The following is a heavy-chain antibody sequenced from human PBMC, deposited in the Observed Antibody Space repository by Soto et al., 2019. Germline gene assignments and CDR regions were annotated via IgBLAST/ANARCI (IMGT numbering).Heavy chain of an antibody. J-gene: IGHJ6*02. D-gene: IGHD3-3*01. CDR3: ARGGFLEWLPYYYYGMDV. V-gene: IGHV1-8*01. Sequence: ASVKVSCKASGYTFTSYDINWVRQATGQGLEWVGWMNPNSGNTGYAQKFQGRVTMTRNTSISTAYMELSSLRSEDTAVYYCARGGFLEWLPYYYYGMDVWGQGTTVTVSS. CDR2: MNPNSGNT. CDR1: GYTFTSYD.